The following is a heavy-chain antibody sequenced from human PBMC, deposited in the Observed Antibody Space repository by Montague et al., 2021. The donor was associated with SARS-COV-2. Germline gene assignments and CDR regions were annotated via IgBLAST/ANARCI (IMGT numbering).Heavy chain of an antibody. J-gene: IGHJ4*02. V-gene: IGHV4-4*02. CDR3: ARDSQRSHFDY. CDR1: GGSISTDNW. Sequence: SETLSLTCAVSGGSISTDNWWSWVRRPPGKGLEWFGEIFHSGRTNYNPSLKSRVTILVDRSNNQFSLELSSVTAADTAIYYCARDSQRSHFDYWGQGILVTVSS. D-gene: IGHD6-25*01. CDR2: IFHSGRT.